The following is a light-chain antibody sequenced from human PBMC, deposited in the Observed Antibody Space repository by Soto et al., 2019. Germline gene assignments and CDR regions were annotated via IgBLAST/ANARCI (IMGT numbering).Light chain of an antibody. V-gene: IGKV3-20*01. CDR1: QSVSTTY. CDR2: ATS. J-gene: IGKJ2*03. CDR3: QQYGNSPPYS. Sequence: EIVLTQSPGSLSLSPGEGATLSCRASQSVSTTYLACYQHKPGQAPRLVIYATSSRAAGIPDRFRGSGSGTEFTLTISSLEPEDVGVYFCQQYGNSPPYSFGQGTKLEIK.